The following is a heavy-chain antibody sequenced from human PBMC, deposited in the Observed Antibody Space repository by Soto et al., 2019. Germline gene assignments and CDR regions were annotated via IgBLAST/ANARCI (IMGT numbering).Heavy chain of an antibody. V-gene: IGHV4-31*03. J-gene: IGHJ5*02. CDR2: IYYSGST. D-gene: IGHD1-20*01. CDR3: AGGGGINWFDP. Sequence: SETLSLTCTVSGGSISSGGYYWSWIRQHPGKGLEWIGYIYYSGSTYYNPSLKSRVTISVDTSKNQFSLQLSSVTAADTAVYYCAGGGGINWFDPWGQGTLVTVSS. CDR1: GGSISSGGYY.